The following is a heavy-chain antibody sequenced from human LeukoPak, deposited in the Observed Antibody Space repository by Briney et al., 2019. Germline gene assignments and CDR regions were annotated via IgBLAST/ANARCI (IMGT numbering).Heavy chain of an antibody. CDR2: IYHSGST. D-gene: IGHD4-11*01. J-gene: IGHJ4*02. V-gene: IGHV4-30-2*01. CDR3: ARVVSNYYFDS. CDR1: GGSISSGSYS. Sequence: SETLSLTCAVSGGSISSGSYSWSWIRQPPGKGLEWIGYIYHSGSTYYNPPLKSRVTISVDRSKNQFSLKLSSVTAADTAVYYCARVVSNYYFDSWGQGTLVTVSS.